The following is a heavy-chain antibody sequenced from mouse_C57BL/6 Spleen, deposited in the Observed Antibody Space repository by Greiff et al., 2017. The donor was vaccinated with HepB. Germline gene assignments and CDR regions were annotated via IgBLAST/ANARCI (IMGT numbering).Heavy chain of an antibody. J-gene: IGHJ1*03. CDR3: AREDGNYRWYFDV. Sequence: QVQLQQSGTELVKPGASVKLSCKASGYTFTSYWMHWVKQRPGQGLEWIGNINPSNGGTNYNEKFKSKATLTVDKSSSTAYMQLSSLTSEDSAVYYCAREDGNYRWYFDVWGTGTTVTVSS. CDR2: INPSNGGT. D-gene: IGHD2-1*01. CDR1: GYTFTSYW. V-gene: IGHV1-53*01.